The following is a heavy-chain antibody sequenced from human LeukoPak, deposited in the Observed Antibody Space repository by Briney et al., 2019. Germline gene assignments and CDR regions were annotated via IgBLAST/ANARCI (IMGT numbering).Heavy chain of an antibody. V-gene: IGHV1-2*06. CDR2: IDPGSGAT. Sequence: ASVKVSCKASGYTFSDDHIHWVRRAPGQGLEWMGRIDPGSGATHFVPKFQGRVTMTRDTSISTAYMELVRLTSDDTAVYYCARDRNLYSGSFASWGQGTLVTVSS. D-gene: IGHD5-12*01. CDR1: GYTFSDDH. CDR3: ARDRNLYSGSFAS. J-gene: IGHJ4*02.